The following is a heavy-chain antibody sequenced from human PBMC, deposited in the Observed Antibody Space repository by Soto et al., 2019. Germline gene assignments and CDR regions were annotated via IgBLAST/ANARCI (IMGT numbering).Heavy chain of an antibody. CDR3: ASSELELYNPAYFDY. D-gene: IGHD1-7*01. V-gene: IGHV1-69*05. CDR1: GGTFSSYA. CDR2: IIPIFGTA. Sequence: QVQLVRSGAEVKKPGSSVKVSCKASGGTFSSYAISWVRQAPGQGLEWMGGIIPIFGTANYAQKFQGRVTITTDESTSTAYMELSSLRSEDTAVYYCASSELELYNPAYFDYWGQGTLVTVSS. J-gene: IGHJ4*02.